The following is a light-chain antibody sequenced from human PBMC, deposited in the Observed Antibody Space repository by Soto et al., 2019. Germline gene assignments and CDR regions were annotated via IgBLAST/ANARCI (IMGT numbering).Light chain of an antibody. CDR2: DAS. J-gene: IGKJ1*01. CDR1: QSISDS. Sequence: DIEMTQSPSTLSASVGDRVTITCRASQSISDSLAWYQQKPGKAPYLLISDASSSERGVPSRFSGSGSGTYFTLTISSMQPDDLATYYCQQYNGYSRTFGQGTKVDIK. CDR3: QQYNGYSRT. V-gene: IGKV1-5*01.